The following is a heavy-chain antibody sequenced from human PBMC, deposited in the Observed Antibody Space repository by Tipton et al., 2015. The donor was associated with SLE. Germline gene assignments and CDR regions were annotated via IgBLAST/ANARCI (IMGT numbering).Heavy chain of an antibody. CDR1: GFTFSGSA. Sequence: SLRLSCAASGFTFSGSAMHWVRQASGKGLEWVGRIRSKANSYATAYAASVEGRFTISRDDSKNTAYLQMNSLKTEDTAVYYCTRRWGGNWFDPWGQGTLVTVSS. J-gene: IGHJ5*02. CDR2: IRSKANSYAT. CDR3: TRRWGGNWFDP. D-gene: IGHD3-10*01. V-gene: IGHV3-73*01.